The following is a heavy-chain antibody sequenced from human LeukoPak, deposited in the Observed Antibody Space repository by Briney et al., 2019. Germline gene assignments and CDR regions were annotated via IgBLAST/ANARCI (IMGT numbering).Heavy chain of an antibody. Sequence: GGSLRLSCAASGFTFSSYAMSWVRQAPGKGLEWVSAISGSGGSTYYADSVKGRFTTSRDNSKNTLYLQMNSLRAEDTAVYYCAKSQSGYYTFDYWGQGTLVTVSS. J-gene: IGHJ4*02. CDR3: AKSQSGYYTFDY. CDR2: ISGSGGST. D-gene: IGHD3-22*01. CDR1: GFTFSSYA. V-gene: IGHV3-23*01.